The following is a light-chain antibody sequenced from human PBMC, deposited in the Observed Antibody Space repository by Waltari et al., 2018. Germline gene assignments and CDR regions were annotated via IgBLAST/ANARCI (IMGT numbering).Light chain of an antibody. CDR1: SGDVGTYNY. CDR2: EVS. CDR3: NSYAGINTLL. J-gene: IGLJ2*01. Sequence: QSALTQPPSASGSPGQSVTISCTGTSGDVGTYNYVSWYQQHPGKAPKLILYEVSKRPSGVPDRVSGSKSGNTASLTVSGLQAEDEAVYFCNSYAGINTLLIGAGTRLTVL. V-gene: IGLV2-8*01.